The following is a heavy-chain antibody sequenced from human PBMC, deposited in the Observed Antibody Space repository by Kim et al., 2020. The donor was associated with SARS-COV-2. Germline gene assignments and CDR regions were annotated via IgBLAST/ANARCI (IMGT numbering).Heavy chain of an antibody. V-gene: IGHV5-10-1*01. CDR2: IDPSDSYT. J-gene: IGHJ4*02. Sequence: GESLKISCKGSGYTFTSYRINWVRQMPGKGLEWMGRIDPSDSYTDYGPSFQGHVTISADKSISTAYLQWSSLKASDTAMYYCASSTYYYDSSGNYYYSDYWGQGTLVTVSS. CDR1: GYTFTSYR. D-gene: IGHD3-22*01. CDR3: ASSTYYYDSSGNYYYSDY.